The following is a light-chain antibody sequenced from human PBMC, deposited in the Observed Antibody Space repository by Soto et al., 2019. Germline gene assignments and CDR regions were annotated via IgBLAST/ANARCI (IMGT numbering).Light chain of an antibody. CDR3: QQRSNWPPTWT. V-gene: IGKV3-11*01. Sequence: EIVLTQSPATLSLSPGERATLSCRASQSVSSYLAWYQHKPGQAPRLLIYDASNRATGIPARFSGSGSGTDFILTISRLEPEDFAVYYCQQRSNWPPTWTFGQRTKVVI. J-gene: IGKJ1*01. CDR2: DAS. CDR1: QSVSSY.